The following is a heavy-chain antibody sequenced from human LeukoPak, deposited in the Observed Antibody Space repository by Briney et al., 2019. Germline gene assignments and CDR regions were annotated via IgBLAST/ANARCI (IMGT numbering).Heavy chain of an antibody. J-gene: IGHJ5*02. D-gene: IGHD2-15*01. Sequence: GGSLRLSCAASGFTFSSYSMNWVRQAPGKGLEWVSSISSSSSYIYYADSVKGRFTISRDNSKNTLYLQMNSLRAEDTAVYYCAREGLIVVVVAADNWFDPWGQGTLVTVSS. CDR1: GFTFSSYS. CDR3: AREGLIVVVVAADNWFDP. V-gene: IGHV3-21*01. CDR2: ISSSSSYI.